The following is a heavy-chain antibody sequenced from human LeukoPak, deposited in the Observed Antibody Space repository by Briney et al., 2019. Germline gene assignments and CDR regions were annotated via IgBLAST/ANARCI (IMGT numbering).Heavy chain of an antibody. J-gene: IGHJ4*02. CDR3: TRESGAFSPFGF. Sequence: GSLRLSCAASGFTFSSYAMSWVRQPPGKGLEWIGEVHLNGATNYNPYPESRVSMSIDTSKNQMSLKLTSVTAADTAIYYCTRESGAFSPFGFWGQGTLVTVSS. V-gene: IGHV4-4*02. CDR2: VHLNGAT. D-gene: IGHD1-26*01. CDR1: GFTFSSYAM.